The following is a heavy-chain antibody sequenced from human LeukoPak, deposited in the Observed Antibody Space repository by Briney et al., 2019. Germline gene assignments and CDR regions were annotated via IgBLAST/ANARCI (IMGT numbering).Heavy chain of an antibody. D-gene: IGHD5-24*01. Sequence: GGALRLSCAASGFTFNSYAMSWVRQAPGRGLEWVSAISGSGSSTYYADSVKGRFTISRDNSRNTLSLQMNSLRAEDTAVYYCAKRAGYNSNYFDYWAREPWSPSPQ. J-gene: IGHJ4*02. CDR2: ISGSGSST. V-gene: IGHV3-23*01. CDR1: GFTFNSYA. CDR3: AKRAGYNSNYFDY.